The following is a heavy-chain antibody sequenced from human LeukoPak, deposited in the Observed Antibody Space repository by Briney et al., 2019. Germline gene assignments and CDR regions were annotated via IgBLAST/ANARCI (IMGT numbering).Heavy chain of an antibody. CDR3: ARGGGQSCIIDY. CDR2: IMTDGSNT. Sequence: GGSLRLSCAASGLTFSSYWMHWVRQAPGKGRVWVSCIMTDGSNTSYAHSVKGRFTISRDIPKNTLYLQMISQRAEDTAVYYCARGGGQSCIIDYWGQGTLVTVSS. V-gene: IGHV3-74*01. D-gene: IGHD3-10*01. J-gene: IGHJ4*02. CDR1: GLTFSSYW.